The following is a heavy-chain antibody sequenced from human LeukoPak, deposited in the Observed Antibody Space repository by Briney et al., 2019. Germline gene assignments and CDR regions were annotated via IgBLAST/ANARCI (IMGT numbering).Heavy chain of an antibody. V-gene: IGHV3-11*04. CDR1: GFTFSDYY. Sequence: PGGSLRLSCAASGFTFSDYYMSWIRQAPGKGLEWVSYISSSGSTIYYADSVKGRFTISRDNSKNTLYLQMSRLRAEDTAVYYCARVDTTAGNTLQLDYWGQGTRVTVSS. J-gene: IGHJ4*02. CDR3: ARVDTTAGNTLQLDY. CDR2: ISSSGSTI. D-gene: IGHD1-1*01.